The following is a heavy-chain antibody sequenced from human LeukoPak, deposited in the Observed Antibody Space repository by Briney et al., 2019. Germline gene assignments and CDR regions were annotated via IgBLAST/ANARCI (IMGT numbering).Heavy chain of an antibody. Sequence: SETLSLTCTVSGGSISSYYWSWIRLPPGKGLEWIGHIYYSGSINYNPSLKSRVTISVDTSKNQFSLKLSSVTAADTAVYYCARQNDDYNPGSPRFDYWGQGTLVTVSS. CDR2: IYYSGSI. V-gene: IGHV4-59*08. CDR1: GGSISSYY. CDR3: ARQNDDYNPGSPRFDY. D-gene: IGHD4-17*01. J-gene: IGHJ4*02.